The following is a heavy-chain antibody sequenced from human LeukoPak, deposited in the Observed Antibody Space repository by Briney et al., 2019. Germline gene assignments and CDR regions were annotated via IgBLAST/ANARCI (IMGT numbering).Heavy chain of an antibody. CDR3: ARTQYSGSKLDY. CDR2: VNSDGSST. J-gene: IGHJ4*02. V-gene: IGHV3-74*01. CDR1: GFTFSSYW. Sequence: GGSLRLSCAASGFTFSSYWMHWVRQAPGKGLVWVSRVNSDGSSTSYADSVKGRFTISRDNAKNTLYLQMNSLRAEDTAVFYCARTQYSGSKLDYWGQGILVTVSS. D-gene: IGHD1-26*01.